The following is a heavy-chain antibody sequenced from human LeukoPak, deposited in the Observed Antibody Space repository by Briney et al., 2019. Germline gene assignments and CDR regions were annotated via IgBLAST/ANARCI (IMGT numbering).Heavy chain of an antibody. V-gene: IGHV4-34*01. CDR3: ARKARYFDWLSHSGYYYYMDV. CDR2: INHSGST. Sequence: SETLSLTRTVSDDSITIYYWTWIRQPPGKGLEWIGEINHSGSTNYNPSLKGRVTISVDTSKNQFSLKLSSVTAADTAVYYCARKARYFDWLSHSGYYYYMDVWGKGTTVTISS. J-gene: IGHJ6*03. CDR1: DDSITIYY. D-gene: IGHD3-9*01.